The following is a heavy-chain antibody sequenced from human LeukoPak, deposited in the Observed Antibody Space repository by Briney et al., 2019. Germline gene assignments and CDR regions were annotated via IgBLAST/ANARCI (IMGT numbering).Heavy chain of an antibody. CDR1: GDSISSYH. Sequence: SETLSLTCTVSGDSISSYHWSWIRHPPGKGLEWIGYIYYSGSTNYNPSLKSRVTISVDTSKNQFSLRLNSVTAADTAVYYCARTSYFYYYMDVWGKGATVTVSS. CDR2: IYYSGST. J-gene: IGHJ6*03. D-gene: IGHD2-2*01. CDR3: ARTSYFYYYMDV. V-gene: IGHV4-59*01.